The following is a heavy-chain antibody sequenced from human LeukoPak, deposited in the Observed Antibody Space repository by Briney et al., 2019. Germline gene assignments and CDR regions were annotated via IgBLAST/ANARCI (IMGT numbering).Heavy chain of an antibody. CDR3: AREGVGYYDSSGYYPLDY. D-gene: IGHD3-22*01. CDR2: IHQDGNEK. CDR1: GFTFSTYW. V-gene: IGHV3-7*01. Sequence: GGSLRLSCAASGFTFSTYWMSWVRQAPGKGLEWVANIHQDGNEKYYVDSVKGRFTISRDNAKNSLYLQMNSLRAEDTAVYYCAREGVGYYDSSGYYPLDYWGQGTLVTVSS. J-gene: IGHJ4*02.